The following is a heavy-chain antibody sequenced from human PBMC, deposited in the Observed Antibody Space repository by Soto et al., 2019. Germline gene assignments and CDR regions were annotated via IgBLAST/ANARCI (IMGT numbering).Heavy chain of an antibody. D-gene: IGHD6-19*01. J-gene: IGHJ4*02. CDR2: ISGSGGST. Sequence: GGSLRLSCAASGFTFSSYAMSWVRQAPGKGLEWVSAISGSGGSTYYADSVKGRVTMTRDTSTSTVYMELSSLRSEDTAVYYCASSLGWSSGWYNWGQGTLVTVSS. CDR3: ASSLGWSSGWYN. V-gene: IGHV3-23*01. CDR1: GFTFSSYA.